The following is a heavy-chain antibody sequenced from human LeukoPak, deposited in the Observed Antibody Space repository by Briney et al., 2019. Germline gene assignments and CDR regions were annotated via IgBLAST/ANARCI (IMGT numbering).Heavy chain of an antibody. CDR1: GFTFSSYW. D-gene: IGHD2-2*01. CDR3: ARDGDIVVVRAAIGYYGMDV. Sequence: GGSLRLSCAASGFTFSSYWMSWVRQAPGKGLEWVANIKQDGSEKYYVDPVKGRFTISRDNAKNSLYLQMNSLRAEDTAVYYCARDGDIVVVRAAIGYYGMDVWGQGTTVTVSS. J-gene: IGHJ6*02. CDR2: IKQDGSEK. V-gene: IGHV3-7*01.